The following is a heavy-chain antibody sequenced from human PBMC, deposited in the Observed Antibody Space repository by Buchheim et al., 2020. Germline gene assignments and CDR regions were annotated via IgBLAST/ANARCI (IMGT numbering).Heavy chain of an antibody. CDR1: GGTFSSYA. Sequence: QVQLVQSGAEVKKPGSSVKVSCKASGGTFSSYAISWVRQAPGQGLEWMGGIIPIFGTANYAQMFQGRATITGDESTSPAYMELSSLRSEDTAMYYCARANYCSSTSCYAPYNWFDPWGQGTL. D-gene: IGHD2-2*01. J-gene: IGHJ5*02. CDR2: IIPIFGTA. CDR3: ARANYCSSTSCYAPYNWFDP. V-gene: IGHV1-69*01.